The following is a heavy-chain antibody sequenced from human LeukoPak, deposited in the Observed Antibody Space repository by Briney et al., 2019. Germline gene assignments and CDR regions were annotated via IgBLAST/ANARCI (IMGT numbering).Heavy chain of an antibody. CDR3: ARMAVADYFDY. D-gene: IGHD6-19*01. J-gene: IGHJ4*02. CDR1: GYSISSGYD. Sequence: SETLSLTCAVSGYSISSGYDWGWIRQPPGKGLEWIGSIYHSGSTYYNPSLKSRVTISVDTSKNQFSLKLSSVTAADTAVYYCARMAVADYFDYWGQGTLVTVSS. CDR2: IYHSGST. V-gene: IGHV4-38-2*01.